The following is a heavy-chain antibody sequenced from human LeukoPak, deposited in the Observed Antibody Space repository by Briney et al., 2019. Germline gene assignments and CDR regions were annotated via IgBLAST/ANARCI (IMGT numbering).Heavy chain of an antibody. CDR2: ISYDGSNK. J-gene: IGHJ4*02. CDR1: GFTFSSYA. D-gene: IGHD3-22*01. V-gene: IGHV3-30*04. Sequence: GGSLRLSCAASGFTFSSYAMHWVRQAPGKGLEWVAVISYDGSNKYYADSVKGRFTISRDNSKNTLYLQMNSLRAEDTAVYYCARDENGKYYDSSGYPRAPLDYWGQGTLVTVSS. CDR3: ARDENGKYYDSSGYPRAPLDY.